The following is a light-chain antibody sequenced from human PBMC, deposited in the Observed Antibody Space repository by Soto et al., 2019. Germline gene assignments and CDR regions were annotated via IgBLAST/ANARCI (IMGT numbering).Light chain of an antibody. V-gene: IGLV2-14*03. Sequence: SGLTPPASCSGSPGQSNNISCTGTSSDVGGYNYVSWYQQHAGKAPKLIIYEVTSRPSGISDRFSGSKSDSTASLTIAGLQSEDEAEYYCSSFTSSSTRVFGTGTKVTGL. CDR3: SSFTSSSTRV. J-gene: IGLJ1*01. CDR2: EVT. CDR1: SSDVGGYNY.